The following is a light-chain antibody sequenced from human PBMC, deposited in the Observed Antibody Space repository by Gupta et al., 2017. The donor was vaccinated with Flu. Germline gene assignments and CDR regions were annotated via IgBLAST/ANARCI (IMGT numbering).Light chain of an antibody. V-gene: IGKV1-39*01. Sequence: DTQMTQSPSSLSASVGDRVSITCRASQSVRSYVNWYQQKSGRAPKLLIYAASILHSGVPSRFSGSGSGTDFTLTITKLQPEDFATYYCQQSDDAHALTFGGGTKVDMK. J-gene: IGKJ4*01. CDR3: QQSDDAHALT. CDR1: QSVRSY. CDR2: AAS.